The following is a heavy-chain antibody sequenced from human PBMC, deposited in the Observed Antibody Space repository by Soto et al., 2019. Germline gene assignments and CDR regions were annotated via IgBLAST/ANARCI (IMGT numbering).Heavy chain of an antibody. V-gene: IGHV4-4*02. J-gene: IGHJ4*02. CDR3: ARHILVTGTRGFAF. CDR1: GDSLSGTYW. D-gene: IGHD6-19*01. CDR2: ISYSGTT. Sequence: QVQLQESGPGLVKPSETLSLTCAVSGDSLSGTYWWSWVRQAPGGGLQWIGEISYSGTTHYDPSLMSRVTISMDKSRSEFSLTLISVTAADSASYYCARHILVTGTRGFAFGGQGILVTVSS.